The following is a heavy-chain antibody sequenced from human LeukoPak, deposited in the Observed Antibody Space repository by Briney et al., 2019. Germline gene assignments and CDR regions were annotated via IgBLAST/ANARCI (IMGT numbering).Heavy chain of an antibody. CDR1: GGTFSSYA. V-gene: IGHV7-4-1*02. D-gene: IGHD6-13*01. CDR3: ARSIGAAGYMDV. CDR2: INTNTGNP. J-gene: IGHJ6*03. Sequence: ASVKVSCKASGGTFSSYAISWVRRAPGQGLEWMGWINTNTGNPTYAQGFTGRLVFSLDTSVSTAYLQISSLKAEDTAVYYCARSIGAAGYMDVWGKGTRSPSP.